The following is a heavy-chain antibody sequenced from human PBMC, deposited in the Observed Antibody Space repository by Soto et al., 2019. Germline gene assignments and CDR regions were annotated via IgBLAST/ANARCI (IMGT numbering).Heavy chain of an antibody. Sequence: SETLSLTCTVSGGSISSSSYYWGWIRQPPGKGLEWIGSIYYSGSTYYNPSLKSRVTISVDTSKNQFSLKLSSVTAADTAVYYCMAPHPGDFDYWGQGTLVTVSS. CDR2: IYYSGST. J-gene: IGHJ4*02. CDR1: GGSISSSSYY. V-gene: IGHV4-39*01. D-gene: IGHD4-17*01. CDR3: MAPHPGDFDY.